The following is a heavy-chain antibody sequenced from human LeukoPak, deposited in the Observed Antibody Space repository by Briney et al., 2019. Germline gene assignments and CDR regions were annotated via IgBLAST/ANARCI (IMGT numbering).Heavy chain of an antibody. CDR3: ARSRTMVRGAYNWFDP. CDR1: GGSLSSSTNW. J-gene: IGHJ5*02. V-gene: IGHV4-4*02. CDR2: IYHSGGT. D-gene: IGHD3-10*01. Sequence: WETLSLTCAVSGGSLSSSTNWWSWVRQPPGKGLEWIGEIYHSGGTNYNPSLKSRITISVDKSQNQFSLKVNSLTAADTAVYYCARSRTMVRGAYNWFDPWGQGTLVTVSS.